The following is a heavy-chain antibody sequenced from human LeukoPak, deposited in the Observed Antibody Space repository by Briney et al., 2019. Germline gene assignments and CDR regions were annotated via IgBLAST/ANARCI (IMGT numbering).Heavy chain of an antibody. Sequence: GGSLRLSCVASGFTFSNTWINWVRQAPGKGLEWVAVISYDGSNKYYADSVKGRFTISRGNSKNTLYLQTNSLRAEDTAVYYCAKDTLRDWGQGTLVTVSS. CDR2: ISYDGSNK. V-gene: IGHV3-30*18. J-gene: IGHJ4*02. CDR3: AKDTLRD. CDR1: GFTFSNTW.